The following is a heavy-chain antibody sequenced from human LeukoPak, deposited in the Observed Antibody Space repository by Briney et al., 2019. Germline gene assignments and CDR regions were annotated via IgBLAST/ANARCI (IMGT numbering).Heavy chain of an antibody. CDR3: AKVSAAGFDY. V-gene: IGHV3-23*01. Sequence: GGSLRLSCAASGFTFSSYAMSWVRQAPGKGLEGVSAISGSGGSTYYADYVKGRFTISRDNSKNTLYLQMNSLRAEDTAVYYCAKVSAAGFDYWGQGTLVTVSS. D-gene: IGHD6-13*01. CDR2: ISGSGGST. J-gene: IGHJ4*02. CDR1: GFTFSSYA.